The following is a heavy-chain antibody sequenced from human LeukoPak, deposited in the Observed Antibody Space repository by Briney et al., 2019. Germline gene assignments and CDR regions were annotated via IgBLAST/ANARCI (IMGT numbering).Heavy chain of an antibody. V-gene: IGHV3-23*01. CDR3: AKDRPPDSSGYYYVFSY. D-gene: IGHD3-22*01. CDR2: LSDSGGST. CDR1: GFTFSSCG. Sequence: GGSLRLSCAASGFTFSSCGMSWVRQAPGKGLEWVSALSDSGGSTFYADSVKGRFTISRDNSKNTLYLQMNSLRAEDTAVYYCAKDRPPDSSGYYYVFSYWGQGTLVTVSS. J-gene: IGHJ4*02.